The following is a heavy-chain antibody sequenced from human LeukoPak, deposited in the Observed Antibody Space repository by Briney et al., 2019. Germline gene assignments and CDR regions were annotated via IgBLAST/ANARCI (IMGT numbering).Heavy chain of an antibody. V-gene: IGHV1-2*02. D-gene: IGHD2-8*01. CDR1: GYTFTGYY. J-gene: IGHJ6*02. CDR3: ARDRPDIVLMEDYGMDV. Sequence: ASVKVSCKASGYTFTGYYMHWVRQAPGRGLEWMGWINPNSGGTNYAQKFQGRVTMTRDTSISTAYMELSRLRSDDTAVYYCARDRPDIVLMEDYGMDVWGQGTTVTVSS. CDR2: INPNSGGT.